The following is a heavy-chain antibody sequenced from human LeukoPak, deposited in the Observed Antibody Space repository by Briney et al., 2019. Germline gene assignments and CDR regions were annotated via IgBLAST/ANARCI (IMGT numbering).Heavy chain of an antibody. V-gene: IGHV3-74*01. Sequence: GGSLGLSFAAFGFTLRTYWMHWVGQAPGKGLVWVSRINSDGSSASYADSVKGRFTISRDNAKNTLYLQMNSLRAEDTAVYYCARDPHGSGSSWGQGTLVTVSS. CDR3: ARDPHGSGSS. CDR1: GFTLRTYW. D-gene: IGHD3-10*01. CDR2: INSDGSSA. J-gene: IGHJ5*02.